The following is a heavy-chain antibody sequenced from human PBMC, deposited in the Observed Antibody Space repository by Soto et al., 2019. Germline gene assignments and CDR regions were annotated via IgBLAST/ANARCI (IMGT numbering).Heavy chain of an antibody. D-gene: IGHD2-8*01. Sequence: ASVKVSCKASGYTFTSYAMHWVRQAPGQRLEWMGWINAGNGNTKYSQKFQGRVTITRDTSASTAYMELNSLRAEDTAVYYCARDHKAHGLYFDYWGQGTLVTVSS. CDR1: GYTFTSYA. V-gene: IGHV1-3*01. J-gene: IGHJ4*02. CDR2: INAGNGNT. CDR3: ARDHKAHGLYFDY.